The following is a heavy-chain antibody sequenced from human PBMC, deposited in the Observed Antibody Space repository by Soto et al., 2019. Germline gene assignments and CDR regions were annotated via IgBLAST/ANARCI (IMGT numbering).Heavy chain of an antibody. CDR3: ARGALWVRGYHYYGMDV. J-gene: IGHJ6*02. CDR1: GYIFTGYF. D-gene: IGHD3-10*01. V-gene: IGHV1-2*02. CDR2: INPYSGDT. Sequence: GPVKVSCKASGYIFTGYFIHWVRQAPGHGLEWMGWINPYSGDTNSTQNFQGRATMTRDTSINTLYLELARLRSDDTAVYYCARGALWVRGYHYYGMDVWGQGTSVTVSS.